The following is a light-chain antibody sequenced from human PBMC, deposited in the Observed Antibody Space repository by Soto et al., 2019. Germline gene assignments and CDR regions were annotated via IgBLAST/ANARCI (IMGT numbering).Light chain of an antibody. Sequence: EIVRTQSPATLSVSPGERATLSCRASQSVSSNLAWYQQKPGQAPRLLIYGASTRAAGIPARFSGSGSGTEFTLTISRLEPEDFAVYYCQQYGGSPRTFGQGTKVDIK. V-gene: IGKV3-15*01. CDR2: GAS. CDR1: QSVSSN. CDR3: QQYGGSPRT. J-gene: IGKJ1*01.